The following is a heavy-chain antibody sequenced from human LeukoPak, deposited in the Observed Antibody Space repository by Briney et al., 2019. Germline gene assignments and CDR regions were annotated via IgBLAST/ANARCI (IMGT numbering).Heavy chain of an antibody. CDR3: AKALGDSYFDL. Sequence: GGSLRLSCAASGFTFDDYAIHWVRQAPGKGLEWVSGISWNSGSIGYADSVKGRFTITRDNAKNSLYPQMNSLRAEDTALYYCAKALGDSYFDLWGRGTLVTVSS. D-gene: IGHD3-16*01. CDR1: GFTFDDYA. V-gene: IGHV3-9*01. J-gene: IGHJ2*01. CDR2: ISWNSGSI.